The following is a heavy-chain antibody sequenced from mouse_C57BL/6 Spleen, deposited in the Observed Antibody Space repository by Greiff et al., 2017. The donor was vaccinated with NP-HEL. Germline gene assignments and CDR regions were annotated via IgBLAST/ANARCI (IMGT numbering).Heavy chain of an antibody. CDR3: ARKSIYYGNYDAMDY. V-gene: IGHV5-17*01. Sequence: EVMLVESGGGLVKPGGSLKLSCAASGFTFSDYGMHWVRQAPEKGLEWVAYISSGSSTIYYADTVKGRFTISRDNAKNTLFLQMTSLRSEDTAMYYCARKSIYYGNYDAMDYWGQGTSVTVSS. D-gene: IGHD2-1*01. J-gene: IGHJ4*01. CDR1: GFTFSDYG. CDR2: ISSGSSTI.